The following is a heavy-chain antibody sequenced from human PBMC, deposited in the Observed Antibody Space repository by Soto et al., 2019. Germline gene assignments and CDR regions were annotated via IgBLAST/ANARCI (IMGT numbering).Heavy chain of an antibody. V-gene: IGHV3-66*04. Sequence: GGSLRLSCAASGFTVSSNYMSWVRQAPGKGLEWVSVIYSGGSTYYADSVKGRFTISRDNSKNTLYLQMNSLRAEDTAVYYCARRGIFGVVTLADGLYSDYWGQGTLVTVSS. CDR2: IYSGGST. D-gene: IGHD3-3*01. J-gene: IGHJ4*02. CDR3: ARRGIFGVVTLADGLYSDY. CDR1: GFTVSSNY.